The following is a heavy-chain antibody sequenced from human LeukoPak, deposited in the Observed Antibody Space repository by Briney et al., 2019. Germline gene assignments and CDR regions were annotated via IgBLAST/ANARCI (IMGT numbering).Heavy chain of an antibody. CDR2: INHSGSI. CDR3: ASSGDYYFDY. D-gene: IGHD4-17*01. CDR1: GGSFSGYY. Sequence: KPSETLSLTCAVYGGSFSGYYWSWIRQPPGKGLEWIGEINHSGSINYNPSLKSRVTISVDTSKNQFSLKLSSVTAADTAVYYCASSGDYYFDYWGQGTLVTVSS. V-gene: IGHV4-34*01. J-gene: IGHJ4*02.